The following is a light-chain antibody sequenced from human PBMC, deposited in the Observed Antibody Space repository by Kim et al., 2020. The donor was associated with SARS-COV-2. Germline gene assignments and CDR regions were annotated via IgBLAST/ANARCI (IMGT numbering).Light chain of an antibody. V-gene: IGLV5-45*03. Sequence: QLVLTQPSSLSASPGASASLTCTLRSGINVDTYRIYWYRQKPGSPPQYLLRYKSYSDKQQGSGVPSRFSGSKDASANAGILLISGLQSEDEADYYCMIWHNSAVVFGGGTQLTVL. CDR1: SGINVDTYR. J-gene: IGLJ2*01. CDR2: YKSYSDK. CDR3: MIWHNSAVV.